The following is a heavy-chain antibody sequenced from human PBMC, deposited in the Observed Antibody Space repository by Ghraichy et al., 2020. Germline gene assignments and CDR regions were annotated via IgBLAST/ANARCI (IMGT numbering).Heavy chain of an antibody. Sequence: GGSLRLSCAASGFTFSSYSMNWVRQAPGKGLEWVSSISSSSSYIYYADSVKGRFTISRDNAKNSLYLQMNSLRAEDTAVYYCASRGSYYGESRDWGQGTLVTVSS. CDR1: GFTFSSYS. CDR3: ASRGSYYGESRD. CDR2: ISSSSSYI. V-gene: IGHV3-21*01. D-gene: IGHD3-22*01. J-gene: IGHJ4*02.